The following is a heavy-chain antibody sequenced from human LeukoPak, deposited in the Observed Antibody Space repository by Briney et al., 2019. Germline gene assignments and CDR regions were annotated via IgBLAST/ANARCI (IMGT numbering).Heavy chain of an antibody. D-gene: IGHD3-22*01. CDR2: IYYSGST. V-gene: IGHV4-59*01. CDR3: ARGDIHYYDSSVEAFWFDP. Sequence: SETLSLTCTVSGGSISSYYWSWIRQPPGKGLEWIGYIYYSGSTNYNPSLKSRVTISVDTSKNQFSLKLSSVTAADTAVYYCARGDIHYYDSSVEAFWFDPWGQGTLVTVSS. J-gene: IGHJ5*02. CDR1: GGSISSYY.